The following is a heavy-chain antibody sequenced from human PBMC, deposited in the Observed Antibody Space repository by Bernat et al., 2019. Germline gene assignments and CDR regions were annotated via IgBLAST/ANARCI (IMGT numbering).Heavy chain of an antibody. J-gene: IGHJ4*02. CDR1: GFTFRNHG. Sequence: QVQLVESGGGGVQPGESLRLSCAASGFTFRNHGMHWVRQAPGKGLEWVAVIWYDGGNQYYADSVMGRFTISRDNSKNTLYLQMNNLRDNDTAIYYCARDISARRLDYWGQGVLVTVSS. CDR3: ARDISARRLDY. CDR2: IWYDGGNQ. V-gene: IGHV3-33*01. D-gene: IGHD6-6*01.